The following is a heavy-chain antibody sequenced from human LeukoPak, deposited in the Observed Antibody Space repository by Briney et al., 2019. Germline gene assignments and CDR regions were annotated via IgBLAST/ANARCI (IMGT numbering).Heavy chain of an antibody. J-gene: IGHJ4*02. CDR2: ISSSSNFI. D-gene: IGHD6-13*01. CDR1: GFTFNSFR. CDR3: ARDGGSSWSSYYFDY. V-gene: IGHV3-21*01. Sequence: SGGSLRLSCAASGFTFNSFRMNWVRQAPDKGLEWVSSISSSSNFIYYADSVKGRFAISRDNAKNSLYLQMNSLRAEDTAVYYCARDGGSSWSSYYFDYWGQGTLVTVSS.